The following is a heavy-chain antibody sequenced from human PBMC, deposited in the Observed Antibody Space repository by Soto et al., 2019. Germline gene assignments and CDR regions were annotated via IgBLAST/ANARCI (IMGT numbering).Heavy chain of an antibody. Sequence: SGGSLRLSCAASGFTFSSYAMSWVRQAPGKGLEWVSAISGSGGSTYYADSMKGRFTISRDNSKNTLYPQMNSLRAEDTAVYYCAKDGYGSGSYYYHAGMDVWGQGTTVTVSS. CDR2: ISGSGGST. CDR3: AKDGYGSGSYYYHAGMDV. V-gene: IGHV3-23*01. D-gene: IGHD3-10*01. CDR1: GFTFSSYA. J-gene: IGHJ6*02.